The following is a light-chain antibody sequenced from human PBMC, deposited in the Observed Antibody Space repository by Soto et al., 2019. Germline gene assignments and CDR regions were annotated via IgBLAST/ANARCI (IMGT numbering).Light chain of an antibody. CDR3: QQYDNWPGT. Sequence: ETVMTQSPATLSVSPGERATLSCRASQSVSSNLAWYQKKPGQAPRLLIYGASSRATGSPARFSGSGSGTEFTLTISNLQSEDFAVYYCQQYDNWPGTFGQGTKLEIK. CDR2: GAS. CDR1: QSVSSN. J-gene: IGKJ2*01. V-gene: IGKV3-15*01.